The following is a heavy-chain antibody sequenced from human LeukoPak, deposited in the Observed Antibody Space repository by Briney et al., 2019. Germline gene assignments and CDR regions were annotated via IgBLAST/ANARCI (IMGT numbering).Heavy chain of an antibody. Sequence: GGSLRLSCAASGFNFSSYWMSWVRQAPGKGLEWVANINQDGGKKYYVDSVRGRFAISRDNAENSVYLQMNSLRAEDTALYYCARGGAPDNWGQGTLVTVSP. CDR2: INQDGGKK. CDR1: GFNFSSYW. V-gene: IGHV3-7*01. CDR3: ARGGAPDN. D-gene: IGHD1-26*01. J-gene: IGHJ4*02.